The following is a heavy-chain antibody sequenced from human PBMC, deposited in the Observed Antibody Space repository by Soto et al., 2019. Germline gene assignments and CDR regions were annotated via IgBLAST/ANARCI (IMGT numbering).Heavy chain of an antibody. Sequence: QISLKESGPALVKPTQTLTLTCSFSGFSLTTTGVGVGWIRQPPGKALEWLALIYWDDDESYNPSLKNRLTITKDTSKNLVGRTMTYVDPGDTATDYCALGIAARAFCSWGQGTLVTVSS. CDR3: ALGIAARAFCS. CDR1: GFSLTTTGVG. CDR2: IYWDDDE. J-gene: IGHJ5*02. D-gene: IGHD6-6*01. V-gene: IGHV2-5*02.